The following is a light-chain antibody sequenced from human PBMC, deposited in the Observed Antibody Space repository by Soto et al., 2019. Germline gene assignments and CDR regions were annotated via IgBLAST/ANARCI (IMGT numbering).Light chain of an antibody. CDR1: SSDVGGYNF. Sequence: QSALTQPPSASGSPGQSVTISCTGTSSDVGGYNFVSWYQQHPGKAPELMIYEVSQRPSGVSDRFSGSKSGNTASLTVSGLQAEDEADYYCSSYAGRNNLVFGGGTKLTVL. CDR2: EVS. J-gene: IGLJ3*02. V-gene: IGLV2-8*01. CDR3: SSYAGRNNLV.